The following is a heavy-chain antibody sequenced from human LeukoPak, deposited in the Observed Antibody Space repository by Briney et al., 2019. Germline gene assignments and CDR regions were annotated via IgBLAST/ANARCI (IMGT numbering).Heavy chain of an antibody. D-gene: IGHD1-26*01. CDR3: ARSGIVGAISAFDI. Sequence: PGGSLRLSCAASGFTFSSYSMNWVRQAPGKGLEWVSSISSSSSYIYYADPVKGRFTISRDNAKNSLYLQMNSLRAEDTAVYYCARSGIVGAISAFDIWGQGTMVTVSS. CDR2: ISSSSSYI. V-gene: IGHV3-21*01. CDR1: GFTFSSYS. J-gene: IGHJ3*02.